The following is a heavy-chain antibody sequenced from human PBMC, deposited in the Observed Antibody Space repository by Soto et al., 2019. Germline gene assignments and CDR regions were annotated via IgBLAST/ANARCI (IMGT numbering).Heavy chain of an antibody. V-gene: IGHV3-21*01. D-gene: IGHD6-13*01. CDR3: AGDGSSAITSYYYYYGMDV. J-gene: IGHJ6*02. CDR1: GFTFSTYN. Sequence: GGSLRLSCAASGFTFSTYNMNWVRQAPGKGLEWVASISSTSNYIYYADSVRGRFTISRDDARSSLFLQMNSLRAEDTAVYYCAGDGSSAITSYYYYYGMDVWGQGTTVTVPS. CDR2: ISSTSNYI.